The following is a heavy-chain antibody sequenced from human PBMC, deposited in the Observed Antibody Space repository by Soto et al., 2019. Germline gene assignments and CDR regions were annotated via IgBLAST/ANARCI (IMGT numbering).Heavy chain of an antibody. Sequence: PSETLSLTCTVSGGSISSYYWSWIRQPLGKGLEWIGYIYYTGNTNYNPSLRGRVTISVDTSKNQFSLKLSSVTAADTALYYCARHVNVAVAGTGFDYWGQGTLVTVSS. J-gene: IGHJ4*02. CDR2: IYYTGNT. D-gene: IGHD6-19*01. CDR3: ARHVNVAVAGTGFDY. V-gene: IGHV4-59*08. CDR1: GGSISSYY.